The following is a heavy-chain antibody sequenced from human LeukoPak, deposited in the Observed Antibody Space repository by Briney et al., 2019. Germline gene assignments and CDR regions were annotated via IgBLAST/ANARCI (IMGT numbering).Heavy chain of an antibody. V-gene: IGHV1-18*01. J-gene: IGHJ4*02. CDR2: ISGYTAKT. CDR3: TRGLGLDY. Sequence: GASVKVSCKASGYTFTSYGISWVRQAPGQGLEWVGWISGYTAKTTSAQKLQGRVTMTTDTSTTTAYMELRSLRSDDTAVYYCTRGLGLDYWGQGTLVAVSS. CDR1: GYTFTSYG. D-gene: IGHD4-11*01.